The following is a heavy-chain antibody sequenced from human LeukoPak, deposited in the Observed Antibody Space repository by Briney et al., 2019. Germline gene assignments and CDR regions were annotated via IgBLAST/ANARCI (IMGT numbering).Heavy chain of an antibody. D-gene: IGHD6-19*01. CDR2: ISGSGGST. V-gene: IGHV3-23*01. Sequence: GGSLRLSCAASGFTFSSYAMSWVRQAPGKGLEWVSAISGSGGSTYYADSVKGRFTISGDNSKNTLYLQMNSLRAEDTAVYYCAKDRSSIAVRTPFDYWGQGTLVTVSS. CDR3: AKDRSSIAVRTPFDY. CDR1: GFTFSSYA. J-gene: IGHJ4*02.